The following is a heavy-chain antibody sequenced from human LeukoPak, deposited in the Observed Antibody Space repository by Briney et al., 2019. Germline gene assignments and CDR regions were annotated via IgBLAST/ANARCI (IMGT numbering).Heavy chain of an antibody. V-gene: IGHV3-23*01. CDR3: AKTRPLDSSSWSHGDY. J-gene: IGHJ4*02. Sequence: GGSLRLSCAASGFTFSSYAMSWVRQAPGKGLEWVSAISGSGDSTYYGDSVKGRFTISRDNSKNTLYLQMNSLRAEDTAVYYCAKTRPLDSSSWSHGDYWGQGTQVTVSS. D-gene: IGHD6-13*01. CDR2: ISGSGDST. CDR1: GFTFSSYA.